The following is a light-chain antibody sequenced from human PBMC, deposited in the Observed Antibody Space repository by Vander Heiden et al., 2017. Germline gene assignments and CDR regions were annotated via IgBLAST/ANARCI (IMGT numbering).Light chain of an antibody. CDR3: AAWDDSLNGDVV. Sequence: QSVLTQPPSASGTPGQRVTISCSGCSSNIGSNTVNGYQQLPGTAPKLLIYSNNQRPSGVPDRFSGSKSGTSASLAISGLQSEDEADYYCAAWDDSLNGDVVFGGGTKLTVL. V-gene: IGLV1-44*01. CDR1: SSNIGSNT. CDR2: SNN. J-gene: IGLJ2*01.